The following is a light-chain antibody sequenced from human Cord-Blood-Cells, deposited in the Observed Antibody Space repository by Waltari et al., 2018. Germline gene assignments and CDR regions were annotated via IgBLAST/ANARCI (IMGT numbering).Light chain of an antibody. CDR3: SSYAGSRYV. Sequence: QSALTQPPSASGSPGQSVTLSSTGTSSDVGGYNYVSWYQQHPGKAPKLMMYEVSKRPSGVPDRLSGCKSGNTASLTVAGLQAEDEADYYCSSYAGSRYVFGTGTKVTVL. CDR1: SSDVGGYNY. J-gene: IGLJ1*01. CDR2: EVS. V-gene: IGLV2-8*01.